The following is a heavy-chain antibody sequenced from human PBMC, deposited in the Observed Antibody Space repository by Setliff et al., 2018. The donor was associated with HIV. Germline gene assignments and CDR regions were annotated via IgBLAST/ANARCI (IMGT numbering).Heavy chain of an antibody. D-gene: IGHD3-22*01. J-gene: IGHJ6*03. V-gene: IGHV1-46*02. CDR1: GYTFNNYY. CDR2: INPSDNRT. CDR3: ARARRDSYDRGRRNHYYIDV. Sequence: ASVKVSCKASGYTFNNYYMHWVRQAPGQGLEWMGIINPSDNRTYYAQKFQGRVTMTRETSISTAYMELNNLKFEDTAVYYCARARRDSYDRGRRNHYYIDVWGKGTTVTVSS.